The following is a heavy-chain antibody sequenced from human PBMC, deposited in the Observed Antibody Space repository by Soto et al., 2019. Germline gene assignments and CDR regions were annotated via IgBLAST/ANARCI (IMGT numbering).Heavy chain of an antibody. J-gene: IGHJ6*02. CDR1: GFSFSSYA. V-gene: IGHV3-23*01. Sequence: GGSLRLSCGASGFSFSSYAMRWVRQAPGEGLEWVSALSGSGGSTYYADSVKGRFTISRDNSKNTLYLQMNSLIAEDTAVYDCDKVFPSEAVPVYECMYVFGQWTPVTLS. CDR3: DKVFPSEAVPVYECMYV. D-gene: IGHD3-22*01. CDR2: LSGSGGST.